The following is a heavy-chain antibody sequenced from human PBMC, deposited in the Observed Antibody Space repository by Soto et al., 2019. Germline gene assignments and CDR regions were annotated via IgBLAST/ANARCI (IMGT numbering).Heavy chain of an antibody. J-gene: IGHJ6*02. Sequence: GGSLRLSCAASGFTFSSYAMSWVRQAPGKGLEWVSAVSGSGGSTYYADSVKGRFTISRDNSKNTLYLQMNSLRAEDTAVYYCAKDQTLYYESSGYYYRPSDGMDVWGQGTTVTGSS. CDR3: AKDQTLYYESSGYYYRPSDGMDV. CDR1: GFTFSSYA. D-gene: IGHD3-22*01. V-gene: IGHV3-23*01. CDR2: VSGSGGST.